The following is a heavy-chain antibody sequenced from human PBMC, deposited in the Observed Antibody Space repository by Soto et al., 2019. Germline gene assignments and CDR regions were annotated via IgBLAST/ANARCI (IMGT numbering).Heavy chain of an antibody. CDR2: ISGGT. Sequence: DVQLLEPGGGLLQPGGSLRLSCAASGFIFSAFDMSWVRQAPGKGLEWVSSISGGTYYADSEKGRFTISRDNAKNTLYLQMNGLRAEDTAVYYCAIGGPGGPLGHWGQGTLVTVSS. D-gene: IGHD3-10*01. CDR1: GFIFSAFD. CDR3: AIGGPGGPLGH. J-gene: IGHJ4*02. V-gene: IGHV3-23*01.